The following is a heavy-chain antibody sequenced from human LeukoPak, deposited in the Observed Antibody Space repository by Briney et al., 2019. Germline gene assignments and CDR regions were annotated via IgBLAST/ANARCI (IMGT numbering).Heavy chain of an antibody. CDR2: ISGSGGST. CDR3: AKDRETGYCGGDCYPGIDY. D-gene: IGHD2-21*01. CDR1: GFTFSSYS. Sequence: GGSLRLSCAASGFTFSSYSMNWVRQAPGKGLEWVSAISGSGGSTYYADSVKGRFTISRDNSKNTLYLQMNSLRAEDTAVYYCAKDRETGYCGGDCYPGIDYWGQGTLVTVSS. V-gene: IGHV3-23*01. J-gene: IGHJ4*02.